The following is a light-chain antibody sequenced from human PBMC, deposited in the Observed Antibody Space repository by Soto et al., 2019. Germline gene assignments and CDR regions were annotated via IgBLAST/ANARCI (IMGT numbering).Light chain of an antibody. J-gene: IGLJ1*01. CDR3: SSYTSSTNYV. Sequence: QSALTEPASLSGSPGRTLTISCTGTSIDIAPYNYVSWYQQHPGKAPKLIIYEVSYRPSGISNRFSGSKSGNTASLTISGLQAEDEADYYCSSYTSSTNYVLGTGTKVTVL. CDR1: SIDIAPYNY. V-gene: IGLV2-14*01. CDR2: EVS.